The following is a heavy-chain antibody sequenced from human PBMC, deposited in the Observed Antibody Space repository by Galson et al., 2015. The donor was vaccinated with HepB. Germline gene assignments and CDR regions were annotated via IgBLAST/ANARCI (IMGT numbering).Heavy chain of an antibody. V-gene: IGHV1-8*01. J-gene: IGHJ5*02. D-gene: IGHD6-19*01. CDR1: GYTFTSYD. CDR2: MNPNSGNT. CDR3: ARGRRSRQWLVFRWFDP. Sequence: SVKVSCKASGYTFTSYDINWVRQATGQGLEWMGWMNPNSGNTGYAQKFQGRVTMTRNTSISTAYMELSSLRSEDTAVYYCARGRRSRQWLVFRWFDPWGQGTLVTVSS.